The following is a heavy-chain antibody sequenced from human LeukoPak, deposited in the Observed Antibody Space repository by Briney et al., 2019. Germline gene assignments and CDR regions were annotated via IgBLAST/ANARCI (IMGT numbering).Heavy chain of an antibody. CDR3: ASGVYYYDTSAKEDY. CDR2: INGDGSST. V-gene: IGHV3-74*01. D-gene: IGHD3-22*01. J-gene: IGHJ4*02. CDR1: GFTFSSYW. Sequence: GGSLRLSCAASGFTFSSYWMNWVRQAPGKGLVWVSRINGDGSSTSYADSVKGRFTISRDSAKNTLYLQMNSLRVEDTAVYYCASGVYYYDTSAKEDYWGQGTLVTVSS.